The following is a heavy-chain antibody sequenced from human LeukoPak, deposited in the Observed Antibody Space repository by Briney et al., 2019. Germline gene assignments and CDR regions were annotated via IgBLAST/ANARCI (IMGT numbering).Heavy chain of an antibody. J-gene: IGHJ3*02. CDR3: AREAVMITFGGVIVGDAFDI. D-gene: IGHD3-16*02. V-gene: IGHV1-18*01. CDR2: ISAYNGNT. CDR1: GYTFTSYG. Sequence: ASVKVSCKASGYTFTSYGISWVRQAPGQGLEWMGWISAYNGNTNYAQKLQGRVTMTTDTSTSTAYMEVRSLRSDDTAVYYCAREAVMITFGGVIVGDAFDIWGQGTMVTVSS.